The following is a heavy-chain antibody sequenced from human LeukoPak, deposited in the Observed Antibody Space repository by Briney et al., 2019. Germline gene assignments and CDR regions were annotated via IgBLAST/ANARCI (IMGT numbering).Heavy chain of an antibody. CDR3: AGPGAGDLDY. CDR1: GGSFGGYY. D-gene: IGHD3-10*01. CDR2: INHSGST. V-gene: IGHV4-34*01. J-gene: IGHJ4*02. Sequence: PSETLSLTCSIYGGSFGGYYWSWIRQPPGKGPEWIGEINHSGSTNYNPSLKSRVTISVDTSKNHFSLKLSSVTAADTAVYYCAGPGAGDLDYWGQGTLVTVSS.